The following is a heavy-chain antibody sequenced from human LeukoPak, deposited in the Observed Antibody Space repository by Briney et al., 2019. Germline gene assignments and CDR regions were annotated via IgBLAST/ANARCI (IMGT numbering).Heavy chain of an antibody. CDR3: ARGYCSGGSCYSVENWFDP. J-gene: IGHJ5*02. CDR1: GYTFTGYY. Sequence: GASVTVSCKAAGYTFTGYYMFWVRQAPGQGLEWMGRINPNSGGTNYAQKFQGRVTMTRDTSISTAYMELIRLRSDDTAVYYCARGYCSGGSCYSVENWFDPWGQGTLVTVSS. V-gene: IGHV1-2*06. D-gene: IGHD2-15*01. CDR2: INPNSGGT.